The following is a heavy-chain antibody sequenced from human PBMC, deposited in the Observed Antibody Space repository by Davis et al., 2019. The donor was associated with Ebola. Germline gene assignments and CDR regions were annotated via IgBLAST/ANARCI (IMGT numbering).Heavy chain of an antibody. V-gene: IGHV4-59*08. CDR3: ARYSPYSYGLDY. Sequence: SETLSLTCTVSGGSINNYYWTWIRQPPGKGLEWIGYIYYSGSTNYNPSLKSRVTISVDTSKNQFSLKLSSVTAADTAVYYCARYSPYSYGLDYWGQGTLVTVSS. CDR1: GGSINNYY. J-gene: IGHJ4*02. CDR2: IYYSGST. D-gene: IGHD5-18*01.